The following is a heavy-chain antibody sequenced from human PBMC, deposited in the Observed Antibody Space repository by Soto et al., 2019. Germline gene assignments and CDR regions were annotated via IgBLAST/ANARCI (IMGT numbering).Heavy chain of an antibody. CDR3: ARLWYGDSPPIHGLDV. D-gene: IGHD3-10*01. Sequence: GASVKVSCKASGYSLTSYHMHWVRQAPGQGLEWMGIINPSGGSTTYAQKFQGRVSMTRDTSTTTVYMELRSLRSEDTAVYYCARLWYGDSPPIHGLDVWGQGTTVTVSS. J-gene: IGHJ6*02. CDR2: INPSGGST. V-gene: IGHV1-46*01. CDR1: GYSLTSYH.